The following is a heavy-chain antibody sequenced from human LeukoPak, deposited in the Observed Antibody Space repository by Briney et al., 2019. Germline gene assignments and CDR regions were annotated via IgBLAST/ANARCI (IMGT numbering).Heavy chain of an antibody. Sequence: GGSLRLSCTVSGFSFSSYSMNWVRQTPGKGLEWVSFISSGGRYIYYADSVKGRFTISRDNAKNSLYLQMNSLRAEDTAVYFCARWDSSGCLDYWGQGTLVTVSS. CDR3: ARWDSSGCLDY. CDR2: ISSGGRYI. D-gene: IGHD3-22*01. J-gene: IGHJ4*02. V-gene: IGHV3-21*04. CDR1: GFSFSSYS.